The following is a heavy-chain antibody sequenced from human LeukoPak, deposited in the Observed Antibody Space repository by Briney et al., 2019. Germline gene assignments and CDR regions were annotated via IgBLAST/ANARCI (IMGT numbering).Heavy chain of an antibody. CDR1: GFTFGDYA. J-gene: IGHJ4*02. V-gene: IGHV3-30-3*01. D-gene: IGHD1-14*01. CDR2: IAHDGDTK. CDR3: ARDPIKGAPDYFDY. Sequence: GRSLRLSCAASGFTFGDYAMHWVRQAAGRAPEWVAVIAHDGDTKYYADSVKGRFTISRDNPRNMLYLQMSSLRVDDTAMYYCARDPIKGAPDYFDYWGQGTLVTVSS.